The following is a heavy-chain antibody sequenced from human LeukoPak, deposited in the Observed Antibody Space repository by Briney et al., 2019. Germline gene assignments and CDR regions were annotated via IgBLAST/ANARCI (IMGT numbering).Heavy chain of an antibody. D-gene: IGHD1-26*01. CDR1: GFTFSTYG. J-gene: IGHJ4*02. Sequence: GGTLRLSCGASGFTFSTYGMTWVRQAPGKGLEWVSAISGSGVGSTYYADSVKGRFTISRDNSKNTLYLQMNSLRAEDTAVYYCAKRSYSGSYHFDYWGQGTLVTVSS. CDR3: AKRSYSGSYHFDY. CDR2: ISGSGVGST. V-gene: IGHV3-23*01.